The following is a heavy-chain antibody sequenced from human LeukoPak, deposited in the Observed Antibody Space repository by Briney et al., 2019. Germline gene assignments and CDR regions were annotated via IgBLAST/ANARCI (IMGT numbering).Heavy chain of an antibody. J-gene: IGHJ4*02. Sequence: SETLSHTCTVSGGSISSGGYYWSWIRQHPGKGLEWIGYIYYSGSTYYNPSLKSRVTISVDTSKNQFSLKLSSVTAADTAVYYCARDAPDSSGYYSSFSHHFDYWGQGTLVTVSS. D-gene: IGHD3-22*01. CDR3: ARDAPDSSGYYSSFSHHFDY. CDR1: GGSISSGGYY. V-gene: IGHV4-31*03. CDR2: IYYSGST.